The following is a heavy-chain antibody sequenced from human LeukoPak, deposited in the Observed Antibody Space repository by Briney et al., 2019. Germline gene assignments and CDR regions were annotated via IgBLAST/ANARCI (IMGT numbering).Heavy chain of an antibody. CDR2: MNPNSGNT. J-gene: IGHJ6*03. CDR1: VYTFTSYD. Sequence: GASVKVSCKASVYTFTSYDINWVRQATGQGLEWMGWMNPNSGNTGYAQKFQGRVTMTRNTSISTAYMELSSLRSEDTAVYYCARGLAYYYGSGPPLTYYYMDVWGKGTTVTISS. V-gene: IGHV1-8*02. D-gene: IGHD3-10*01. CDR3: ARGLAYYYGSGPPLTYYYMDV.